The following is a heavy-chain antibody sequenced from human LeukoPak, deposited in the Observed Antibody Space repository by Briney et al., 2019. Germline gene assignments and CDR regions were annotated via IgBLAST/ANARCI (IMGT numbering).Heavy chain of an antibody. CDR1: GGSFSGYY. Sequence: SETLSLTCAVYGGSFSGYYWSWIRQPPGKGLEWIGEINHSGSTNYNPSLKSRVTISVDTSKNQFSLKLSSVTAADTAVCYCARDSGSYWGYFDYWGQGTLVTVSS. CDR2: INHSGST. CDR3: ARDSGSYWGYFDY. V-gene: IGHV4-34*01. D-gene: IGHD1-26*01. J-gene: IGHJ4*02.